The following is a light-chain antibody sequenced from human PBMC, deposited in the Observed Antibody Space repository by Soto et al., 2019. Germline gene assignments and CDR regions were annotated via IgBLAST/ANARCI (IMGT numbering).Light chain of an antibody. Sequence: QLVLTQPPSVSGAPGQRVTISCTGSSSNIGAGYDVHWYQQLPGTAPKLLIYGNSNRPSGVPDRFSGSKSGTSASLAITGLQPEDEADYYCQSYDGGLGVSKIFGGGTKVTVL. J-gene: IGLJ2*01. CDR1: SSNIGAGYD. V-gene: IGLV1-40*01. CDR3: QSYDGGLGVSKI. CDR2: GNS.